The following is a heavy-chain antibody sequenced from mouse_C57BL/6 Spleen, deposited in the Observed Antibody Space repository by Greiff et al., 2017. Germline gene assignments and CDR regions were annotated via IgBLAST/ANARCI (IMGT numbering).Heavy chain of an antibody. CDR2: IDPSDSET. Sequence: VQLQQPGAELVRPGSSVKLSCKASGYTFTSYWMHWVKQRPIQGLEWIGNIDPSDSETHYNQKFKDKATLTVDKSSRTAYMQLSSLTSEDAAVYYCAIGSYGSSGDYYAMDYWGQGTSVTVSS. D-gene: IGHD1-1*01. CDR3: AIGSYGSSGDYYAMDY. CDR1: GYTFTSYW. V-gene: IGHV1-52*01. J-gene: IGHJ4*01.